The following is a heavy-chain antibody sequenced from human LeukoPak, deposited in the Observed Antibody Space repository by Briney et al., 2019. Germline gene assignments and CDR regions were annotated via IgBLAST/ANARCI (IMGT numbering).Heavy chain of an antibody. Sequence: KTSETLSLTCTVSGGSISPFYWNWIRQPPGKGLEWIGYIYYTGGTSYSPSLNSRATISVDTSKNQISLKLNSVTAADTAVYYCARGRIVVAITGAFDIWGQGTMVPVSS. D-gene: IGHD3-22*01. CDR3: ARGRIVVAITGAFDI. V-gene: IGHV4-59*12. CDR2: IYYTGGT. CDR1: GGSISPFY. J-gene: IGHJ3*02.